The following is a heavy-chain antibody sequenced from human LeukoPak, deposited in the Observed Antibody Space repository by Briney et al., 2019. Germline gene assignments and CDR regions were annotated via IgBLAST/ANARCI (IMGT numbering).Heavy chain of an antibody. V-gene: IGHV4-4*07. CDR2: IYTSGTT. CDR1: GGSLSTYH. Sequence: SETLSLTCTVSGGSLSTYHWSWIRQPAGKGLEWIGRIYTSGTTNYNPSLKSRVTMSVDTSKNQFSLELSSVTAADTAVYYCPKSNGYGLVDIWGQGTMVTVSS. D-gene: IGHD3-10*01. J-gene: IGHJ3*02. CDR3: PKSNGYGLVDI.